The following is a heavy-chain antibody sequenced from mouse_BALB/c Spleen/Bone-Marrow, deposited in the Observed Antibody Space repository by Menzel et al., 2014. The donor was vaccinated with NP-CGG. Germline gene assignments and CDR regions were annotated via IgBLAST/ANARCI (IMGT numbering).Heavy chain of an antibody. J-gene: IGHJ2*01. CDR1: GFSLTNSG. Sequence: QVQLQQPGPGLVQPSQSLSIPCTVSGFSLTNSGVHWVRQSPGKGLEWLGVMWRGGNTDYNAAFMSRLSITKDNSKSQVFFKMNSLQADDSAIYYCAKNGGSNYFDYWGQGTTLTVSS. CDR3: AKNGGSNYFDY. D-gene: IGHD1-1*01. V-gene: IGHV2-5*01. CDR2: MWRGGNT.